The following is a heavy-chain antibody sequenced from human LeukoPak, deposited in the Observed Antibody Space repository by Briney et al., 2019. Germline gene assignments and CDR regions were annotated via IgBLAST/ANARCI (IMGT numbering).Heavy chain of an antibody. CDR2: SYTSGST. CDR1: GGSISSYY. CDR3: ARLYSSSSGWFDP. V-gene: IGHV4-4*09. Sequence: SETLSLTCTVSGGSISSYYWSWIRQPPGKGLEWIGYSYTSGSTNYNPSLKSRVTISVDTSKNQFSLKLSSVTAADTAVYYCARLYSSSSGWFDPWGQGTLVTVSS. J-gene: IGHJ5*02. D-gene: IGHD6-6*01.